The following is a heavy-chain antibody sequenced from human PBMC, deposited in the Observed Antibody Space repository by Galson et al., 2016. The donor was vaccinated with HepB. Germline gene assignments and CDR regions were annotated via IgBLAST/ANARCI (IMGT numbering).Heavy chain of an antibody. D-gene: IGHD1-14*01. CDR1: GGYFSGYY. CDR3: ARGPVGRV. V-gene: IGHV4-34*01. J-gene: IGHJ6*02. Sequence: SETLSLTCAVSGGYFSGYYWSWIRQSPGKGLEWMGEINHSGTTNYNPSLKSRVTISVDTSNNQFSLKLSSLTAADTAVYYCARGPVGRVWGQGTTVTVS. CDR2: INHSGTT.